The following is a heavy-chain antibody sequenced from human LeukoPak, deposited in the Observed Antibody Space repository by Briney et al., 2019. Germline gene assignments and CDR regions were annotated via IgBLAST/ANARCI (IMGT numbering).Heavy chain of an antibody. CDR1: SGSIGSYY. D-gene: IGHD3-10*01. Sequence: PSETLSLTCTVSSGSIGSYYWSWIRQPPGKGLEWIGYIYDSGSTNYNPSLKSRVTISVDTSKNQLSLKLTSVTAADTAVYYCARPHGGPYAFDIWGQGTMVTVSS. CDR2: IYDSGST. V-gene: IGHV4-59*01. J-gene: IGHJ3*02. CDR3: ARPHGGPYAFDI.